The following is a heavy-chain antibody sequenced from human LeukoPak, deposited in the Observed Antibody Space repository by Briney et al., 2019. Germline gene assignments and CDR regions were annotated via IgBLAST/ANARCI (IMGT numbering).Heavy chain of an antibody. CDR2: IRYDGSDK. CDR3: AKDSSGDYDGENDY. J-gene: IGHJ4*02. D-gene: IGHD2-21*02. V-gene: IGHV3-30*02. CDR1: GFTFSSYG. Sequence: PGGSLRLSCAASGFTFSSYGMHWVRQAPGKGLEWVAFIRYDGSDKYYADSVKGRFTISRDNSKNTLYLQMNSLRAEDTAVYYCAKDSSGDYDGENDYWGQGTLVTVSS.